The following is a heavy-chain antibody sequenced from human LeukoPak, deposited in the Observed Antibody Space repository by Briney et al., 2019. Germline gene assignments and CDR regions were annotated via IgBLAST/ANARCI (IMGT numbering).Heavy chain of an antibody. CDR3: AKVPNSGSYYYFDY. Sequence: LTGGSLRLSCAASGFTFSSYSIGWVRQAPGKWLEWVSSIRGNGADTYYADSVKGRFTISRDNSKNTLYLQMNSLRAEDTAVYYCAKVPNSGSYYYFDYWGQGALVTVSS. D-gene: IGHD1-26*01. CDR1: GFTFSSYS. CDR2: IRGNGADT. V-gene: IGHV3-23*01. J-gene: IGHJ4*02.